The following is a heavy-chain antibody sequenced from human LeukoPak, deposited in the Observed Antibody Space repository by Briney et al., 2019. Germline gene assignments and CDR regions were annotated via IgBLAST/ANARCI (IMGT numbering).Heavy chain of an antibody. Sequence: SETLSLTCTVSGGSISSGGYYWSWIRQHPGKGLERIGYIYYSGSTYYNPSLKSRVTISVDTSKNQFSLKLSSVTAADTAVYYCARVRGYSYGFDYWGQGTLVTVSS. CDR2: IYYSGST. J-gene: IGHJ4*02. CDR3: ARVRGYSYGFDY. D-gene: IGHD5-18*01. V-gene: IGHV4-31*03. CDR1: GGSISSGGYY.